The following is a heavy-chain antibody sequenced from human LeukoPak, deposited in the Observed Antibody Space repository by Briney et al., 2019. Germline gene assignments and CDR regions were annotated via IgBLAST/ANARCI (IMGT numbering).Heavy chain of an antibody. Sequence: GGSLRLSCAASGFTFSSYSMNWVRQAPGKGLEWVSSISSSSSYIYYADSVKGRFTISRDNAKNSLYLQMNSLRAEDTAVYYCAVVSSGWYPVDPWGQGTLVTVSS. CDR2: ISSSSSYI. CDR1: GFTFSSYS. D-gene: IGHD6-19*01. J-gene: IGHJ5*02. CDR3: AVVSSGWYPVDP. V-gene: IGHV3-21*01.